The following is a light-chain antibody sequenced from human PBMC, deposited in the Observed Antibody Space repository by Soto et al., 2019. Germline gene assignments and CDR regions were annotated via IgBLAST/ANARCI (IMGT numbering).Light chain of an antibody. CDR1: QSVSSN. V-gene: IGKV3-15*01. Sequence: EIVMTQSPATLSVSPGERATLSCRASQSVSSNLAWYPQKPGQAPRLLIYGASTRATGIPARFSGSGSGTEFTLTISSLHYEDFAVYYCQQYKNWPPYTFGQGTKLEIK. CDR3: QQYKNWPPYT. CDR2: GAS. J-gene: IGKJ2*01.